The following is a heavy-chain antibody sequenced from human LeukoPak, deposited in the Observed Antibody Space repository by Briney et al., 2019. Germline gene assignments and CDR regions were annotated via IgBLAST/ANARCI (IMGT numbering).Heavy chain of an antibody. D-gene: IGHD2-21*02. CDR3: AKGRPYCGGDCYYYFGY. CDR2: ISGSGGST. CDR1: GFTFSSYA. V-gene: IGHV3-23*01. J-gene: IGHJ4*02. Sequence: GGSLRLSCAASGFTFSSYAMSWVRQAPGKGLEWVSAISGSGGSTYYADSVKGRFTISRDNSKNTLYLQMNSLRAEDTAVYYCAKGRPYCGGDCYYYFGYWGQGTLVTVSS.